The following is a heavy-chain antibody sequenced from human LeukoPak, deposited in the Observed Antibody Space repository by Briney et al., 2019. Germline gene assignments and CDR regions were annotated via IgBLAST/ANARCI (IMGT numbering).Heavy chain of an antibody. J-gene: IGHJ5*02. CDR2: IYNSGST. V-gene: IGHV4-38-2*02. D-gene: IGHD3-22*01. CDR3: ARALVRGDSSGYWRSNWFDP. Sequence: PSETLSLTCTVSGYSISSGYFWGWIRQPPGKGLEWIGTIYNSGSTYYNASLESRVTISVGTSKNQFSLKLSSVTAADTAVYYCARALVRGDSSGYWRSNWFDPWGQGTLVTVSS. CDR1: GYSISSGYF.